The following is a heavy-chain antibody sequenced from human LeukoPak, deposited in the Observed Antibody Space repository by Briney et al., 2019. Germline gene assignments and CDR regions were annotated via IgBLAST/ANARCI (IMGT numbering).Heavy chain of an antibody. CDR3: ARDSLGSGELPKGFDY. V-gene: IGHV3-30*04. CDR1: GFTFSSYA. J-gene: IGHJ4*02. D-gene: IGHD1-26*01. Sequence: GGSLRLSCAASGFTFSSYAMHWVRQAPGKGLEWVAVISYDGSNKYYADSVKGRFTVSRDNSKNTLYLQMNSLRAEDTAVYYCARDSLGSGELPKGFDYWGQGTLVTVSS. CDR2: ISYDGSNK.